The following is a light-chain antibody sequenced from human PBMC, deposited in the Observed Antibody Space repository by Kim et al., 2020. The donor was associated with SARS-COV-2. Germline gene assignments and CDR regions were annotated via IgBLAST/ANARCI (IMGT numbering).Light chain of an antibody. CDR3: QQSYSTPGT. J-gene: IGKJ1*01. CDR1: QSISSY. CDR2: AAS. Sequence: ASVGDRVTITGRASQSISSYLNWYQQKPGKAPKLLIYAASSLQSGVPSRFSGSGSGTDFTLTISSLQPEDFATYYCQQSYSTPGTFGQGTKVDIK. V-gene: IGKV1-39*01.